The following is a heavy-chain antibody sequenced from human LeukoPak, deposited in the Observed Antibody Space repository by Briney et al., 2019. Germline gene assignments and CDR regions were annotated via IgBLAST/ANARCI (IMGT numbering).Heavy chain of an antibody. J-gene: IGHJ4*02. CDR3: ARAMITFGGVIVSFDY. D-gene: IGHD3-16*02. CDR2: ISSSSSYI. V-gene: IGHV3-21*01. Sequence: PSETLSLTCAVYGGSFSGYYWSWIRQAPGKGLEWVSSISSSSSYIYYADSVKGRFTISRDNAKNSLYLQMNSLRAEDTAVYYCARAMITFGGVIVSFDYWGQGTLVTVSS. CDR1: GGSFSGYY.